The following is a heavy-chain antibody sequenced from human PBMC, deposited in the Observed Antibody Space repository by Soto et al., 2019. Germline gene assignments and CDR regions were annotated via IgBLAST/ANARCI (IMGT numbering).Heavy chain of an antibody. CDR1: GYSFAGYW. Sequence: GESLKISCKGSGYSFAGYWITWVRQKPGKGLEWMGRIDPSDSQTYYSPSFRGHVTISVTKSITTVFLQWSSLRASDTAMYYCARQIYDSDTGPSFQYYFDSWGQGTPVTVSS. CDR3: ARQIYDSDTGPSFQYYFDS. V-gene: IGHV5-10-1*01. CDR2: IDPSDSQT. D-gene: IGHD3-22*01. J-gene: IGHJ4*02.